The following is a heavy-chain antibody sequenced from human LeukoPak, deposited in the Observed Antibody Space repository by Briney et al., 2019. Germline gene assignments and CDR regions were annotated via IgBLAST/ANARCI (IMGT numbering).Heavy chain of an antibody. V-gene: IGHV1-2*06. CDR2: MNPNSGGT. CDR1: GYTFTSYD. CDR3: ARVISSSWYFDY. Sequence: GASVKVSCKASGYTFTSYDVNWVRQATGQGLEWMGRMNPNSGGTNYAQKFQGRVTMTRDTSISTAYMELSRLRSDDTAVYYCARVISSSWYFDYWGQGTLVTVSS. D-gene: IGHD6-13*01. J-gene: IGHJ4*02.